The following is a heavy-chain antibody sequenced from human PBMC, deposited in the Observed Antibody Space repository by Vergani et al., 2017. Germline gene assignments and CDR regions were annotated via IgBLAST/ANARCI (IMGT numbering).Heavy chain of an antibody. CDR1: GFTVSSNY. J-gene: IGHJ3*02. Sequence: EVQLVESGGGLIQPGGSLRLSCAASGFTVSSNYMSWVRQAPGKGLEWVSVIYSGGSTYYADSVKGRFTISRDNSTNTLYLQMNSLRTDDTAVCYCAGEWDYYDSSGSFDAFDIWGQGTMVTVSS. CDR2: IYSGGST. V-gene: IGHV3-53*01. D-gene: IGHD3-22*01. CDR3: AGEWDYYDSSGSFDAFDI.